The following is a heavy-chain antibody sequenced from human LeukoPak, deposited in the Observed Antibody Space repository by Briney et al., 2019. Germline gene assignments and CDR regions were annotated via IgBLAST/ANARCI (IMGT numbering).Heavy chain of an antibody. CDR2: INHSGST. CDR1: GGSFSGYY. V-gene: IGHV4-34*01. Sequence: SETLPLTCAVYGGSFSGYYWSWIRQPPGKGLEWIGEINHSGSTNYNPSLKSRVTISVDTSKNQFSLKLSSVTAADTAVYYCATYDSSGYYRYFDYWGQGTLVTVSS. J-gene: IGHJ4*02. D-gene: IGHD3-22*01. CDR3: ATYDSSGYYRYFDY.